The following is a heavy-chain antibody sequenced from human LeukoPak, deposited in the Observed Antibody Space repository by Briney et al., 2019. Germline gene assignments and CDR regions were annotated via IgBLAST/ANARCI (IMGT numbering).Heavy chain of an antibody. CDR1: GFTFDDYA. CDR2: ISWNSGSI. CDR3: ARARVYSSGWYED. V-gene: IGHV3-9*01. Sequence: GGSLRLSCAASGFTFDDYAMHWVRQAPGKGLEWVSGISWNSGSIGYADSVKGRFTISRDNAKNSLYLQMNSLRAEDTALYYCARARVYSSGWYEDWGQGTLVTVSS. D-gene: IGHD6-19*01. J-gene: IGHJ4*02.